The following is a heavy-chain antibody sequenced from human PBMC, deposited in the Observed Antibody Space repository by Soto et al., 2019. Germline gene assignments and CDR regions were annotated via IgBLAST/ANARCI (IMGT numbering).Heavy chain of an antibody. Sequence: ASVKVSCKASGYTFTSYYMHWVRQAPVQGLEWMGIINPSCGSTSYAQKFQGRVTMTRDTSTSTVYMELSSLRSEDTAVYYCARSLLIERKVGPFAYWGQGALVTVSS. CDR3: ARSLLIERKVGPFAY. D-gene: IGHD3-10*01. V-gene: IGHV1-46*01. J-gene: IGHJ4*02. CDR2: INPSCGST. CDR1: GYTFTSYY.